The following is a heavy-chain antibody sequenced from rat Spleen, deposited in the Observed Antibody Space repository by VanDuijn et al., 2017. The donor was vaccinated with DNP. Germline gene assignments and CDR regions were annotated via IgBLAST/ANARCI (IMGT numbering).Heavy chain of an antibody. D-gene: IGHD1-11*01. Sequence: EVQLVESGGGLVQPGRSMKLSCVASGFSFSSFAMAWVRQAPTKGLEWVASISYDGGNTYYRDSVKGRLTISRDKAKSSLYLKMDSLRSEDTSTYYCASGPNYGGYSDYFDYWGQGVMVTVSS. J-gene: IGHJ2*01. V-gene: IGHV5-25*01. CDR3: ASGPNYGGYSDYFDY. CDR1: GFSFSSFA. CDR2: ISYDGGNT.